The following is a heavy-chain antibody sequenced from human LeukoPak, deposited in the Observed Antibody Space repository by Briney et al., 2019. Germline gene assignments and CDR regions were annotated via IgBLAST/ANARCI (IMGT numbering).Heavy chain of an antibody. J-gene: IGHJ4*02. D-gene: IGHD6-13*01. CDR3: ARESIAAAGINY. CDR2: IYYSGST. V-gene: IGHV4-59*01. CDR1: GGSISSYC. Sequence: SETLSLTCTVSGGSISSYCWSWIRQPPGKGLEWIGYIYYSGSTNYNPSLKSRVTISVDTSKNQFSLKLSSVTAADTAVYYCARESIAAAGINYWGQGTLVTVSS.